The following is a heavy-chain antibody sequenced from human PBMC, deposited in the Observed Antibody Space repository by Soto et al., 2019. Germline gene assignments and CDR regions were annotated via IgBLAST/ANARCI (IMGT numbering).Heavy chain of an antibody. D-gene: IGHD5-12*01. CDR2: ISSSSSYT. V-gene: IGHV3-11*06. J-gene: IGHJ4*02. CDR1: GFTFSDYY. Sequence: PGGSLRLSCAASGFTFSDYYMSWIRQAPGKGLEWVSYISSSSSYTNYADSVKGRFTISGDNAKNSLYLQMNSLRAEDTAVYYCARALTLGGGSLDYWGQGTLVTVSS. CDR3: ARALTLGGGSLDY.